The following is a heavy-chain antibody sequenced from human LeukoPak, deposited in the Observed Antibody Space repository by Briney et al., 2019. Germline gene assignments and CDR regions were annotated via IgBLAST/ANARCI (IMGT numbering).Heavy chain of an antibody. V-gene: IGHV3-11*01. CDR1: GFTFSDYY. CDR3: AKDQSWELLQAYFDY. CDR2: ISSSGSTI. Sequence: PGGSLRLSCAASGFTFSDYYMSWIRQAPGKGLEWVSYISSSGSTIYYADSVKGRFTISRDNAKNSLYLQMNSLRAEDTAVYYCAKDQSWELLQAYFDYWGQGTLVTVSS. J-gene: IGHJ4*02. D-gene: IGHD1-26*01.